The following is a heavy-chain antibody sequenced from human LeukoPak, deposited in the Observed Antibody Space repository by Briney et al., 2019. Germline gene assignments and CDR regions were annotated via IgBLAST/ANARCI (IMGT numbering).Heavy chain of an antibody. D-gene: IGHD4-17*01. Sequence: GGSRRLSCEGSGFPFSSYEMNWLRQAPGKGLEWVSHIDSSGITIYYADSVKGRFTISRDNAKNSICLQMDSLRVEDTAIYYCARDSVGDLLDYWGQGTPVTVSS. J-gene: IGHJ4*02. CDR3: ARDSVGDLLDY. V-gene: IGHV3-48*03. CDR2: IDSSGITI. CDR1: GFPFSSYE.